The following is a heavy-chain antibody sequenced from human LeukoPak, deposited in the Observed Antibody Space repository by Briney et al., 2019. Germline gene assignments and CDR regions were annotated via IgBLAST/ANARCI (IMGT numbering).Heavy chain of an antibody. CDR2: ISTSSNTI. Sequence: GGSLRLSCAASGFTFSSYSMNWVRQAPGKGLEWVSYISTSSNTIYYADSVKGRFTISRDNAKNSLYLQMNSLRAEDTAVYYCARGEGFDYWGQGTLVTVSS. CDR3: ARGEGFDY. CDR1: GFTFSSYS. J-gene: IGHJ4*02. D-gene: IGHD1-26*01. V-gene: IGHV3-48*01.